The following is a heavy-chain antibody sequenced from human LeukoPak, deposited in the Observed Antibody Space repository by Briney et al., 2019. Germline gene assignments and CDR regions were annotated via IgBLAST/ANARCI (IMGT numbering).Heavy chain of an antibody. D-gene: IGHD5-24*01. V-gene: IGHV4-30-2*01. CDR3: ARGWLQFYWYFDL. CDR2: IYHSGST. CDR1: GGSISSGGYS. Sequence: SETLSLTCAVSGGSISSGGYSWSWIRQPPGKGLERIGYIYHSGSTYYNPSLKSRVTISVDRSKNQFSLKLTSVTAADTAVYYCARGWLQFYWYFDLWGRGTLVTVSS. J-gene: IGHJ2*01.